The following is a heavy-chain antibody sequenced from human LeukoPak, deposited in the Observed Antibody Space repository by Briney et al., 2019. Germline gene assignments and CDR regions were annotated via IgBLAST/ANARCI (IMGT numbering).Heavy chain of an antibody. Sequence: GASVKVSCKASGYTFTSYGISWVRQAPGQGLEWMGWISAYTGNTNYAQKLQGRVTMTTDTSTSTAYMELRSLRSDDTAVYYCARDSSVPAANAAFDIWGQGTMVTVSS. CDR2: ISAYTGNT. CDR3: ARDSSVPAANAAFDI. CDR1: GYTFTSYG. J-gene: IGHJ3*02. V-gene: IGHV1-18*01. D-gene: IGHD2-2*01.